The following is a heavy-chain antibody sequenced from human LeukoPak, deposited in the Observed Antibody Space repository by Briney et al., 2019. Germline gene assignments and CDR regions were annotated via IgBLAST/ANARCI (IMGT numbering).Heavy chain of an antibody. D-gene: IGHD3-22*01. V-gene: IGHV1-24*01. CDR2: FDPEDGET. CDR3: ATVRNIVVVNLPFDY. Sequence: ASVKVSCKVSGYTLTELSMYWVRQAPGKGLEWMGGFDPEDGETIYAQKFQGRVTMTEDTSTDTAYMELSSLRSEDTAVYYCATVRNIVVVNLPFDYWGQGTLVTVSS. J-gene: IGHJ4*02. CDR1: GYTLTELS.